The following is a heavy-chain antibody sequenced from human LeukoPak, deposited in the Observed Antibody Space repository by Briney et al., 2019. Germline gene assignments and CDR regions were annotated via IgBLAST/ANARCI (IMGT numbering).Heavy chain of an antibody. J-gene: IGHJ6*03. D-gene: IGHD5-12*01. V-gene: IGHV3-23*01. CDR3: AKDTGYNYNSYMDV. Sequence: GGSLRLSCAATGFTFSSSAMSWVRQAPGKGLEWVSGISGSGGSTYYADSVKGRFTISRDNSKNTLYLQMNSLRAEDTAVYSCAKDTGYNYNSYMDVWGKGTTVTVSS. CDR1: GFTFSSSA. CDR2: ISGSGGST.